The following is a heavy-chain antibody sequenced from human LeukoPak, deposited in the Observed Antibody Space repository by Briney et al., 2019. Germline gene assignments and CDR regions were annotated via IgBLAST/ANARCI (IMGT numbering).Heavy chain of an antibody. CDR2: INPSGGST. Sequence: GASVKVSCKASGYTFTSYYMHWVRQAPGQGLEWMGIINPSGGSTSYAQKFRGRVTMTRDTSSSTVYMELSSLRSEDTAVYYCARDGGIFPPGIDYWGQGTLVTVSS. CDR3: ARDGGIFPPGIDY. D-gene: IGHD2-15*01. J-gene: IGHJ4*02. V-gene: IGHV1-46*01. CDR1: GYTFTSYY.